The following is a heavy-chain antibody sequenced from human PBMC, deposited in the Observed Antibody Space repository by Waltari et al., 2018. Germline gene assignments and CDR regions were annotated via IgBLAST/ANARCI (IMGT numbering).Heavy chain of an antibody. CDR3: ARDGHSYFYGSWSDY. D-gene: IGHD3-10*01. J-gene: IGHJ4*02. CDR2: ISFDGNNI. Sequence: VQLVESGGYLVQPGGSLRLSCAASGFTFSDHYMHWVRQAPGKGLEWVAVISFDGNNIYFADSVKGRFTINRDNSKNTLSLQMNSLTPEDTAIYYCARDGHSYFYGSWSDYWGQGTLVTVSS. CDR1: GFTFSDHY. V-gene: IGHV3-30*01.